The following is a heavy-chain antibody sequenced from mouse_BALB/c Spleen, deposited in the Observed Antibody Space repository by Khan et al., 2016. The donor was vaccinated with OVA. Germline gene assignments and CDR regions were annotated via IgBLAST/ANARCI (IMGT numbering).Heavy chain of an antibody. D-gene: IGHD1-1*01. CDR2: IYPGSGTT. Sequence: QVQLQQSGPELVKPGASVKMSCKASGYTFTDYIISWVKQRTGQGLEWIGEIYPGSGTTHYNEKFKGKAPLTADKSSNTAYMQLNSLTSEDSAIYFCDRFGTTVADYWGQGTTLTVSS. V-gene: IGHV1-77*01. CDR1: GYTFTDYI. CDR3: DRFGTTVADY. J-gene: IGHJ2*01.